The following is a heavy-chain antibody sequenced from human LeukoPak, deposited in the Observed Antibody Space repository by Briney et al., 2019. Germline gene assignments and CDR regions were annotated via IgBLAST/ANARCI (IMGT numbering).Heavy chain of an antibody. D-gene: IGHD3-22*01. V-gene: IGHV4-39*01. J-gene: IGHJ4*02. Sequence: PSETLSLTCTVSGGSISSSSYYWGWIRQPPGKGLEWIGSIYYSGSTYYNPSLKSRVTISVDTSKNQSSLKLSSVTAADTAVYYCQGDSSGYPYYFDYWGQGTLVTVSS. CDR2: IYYSGST. CDR1: GGSISSSSYY. CDR3: QGDSSGYPYYFDY.